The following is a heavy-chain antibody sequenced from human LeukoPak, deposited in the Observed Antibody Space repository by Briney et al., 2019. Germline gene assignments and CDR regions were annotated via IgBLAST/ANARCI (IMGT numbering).Heavy chain of an antibody. D-gene: IGHD6-19*01. J-gene: IGHJ5*02. CDR3: ARGSGYSSGWGNWFDP. V-gene: IGHV4-34*01. Sequence: PSETLSLTCAVYGGSFSGYYWSWIRQPPGKGLEWIGEINHSGSTNYNPSLKSRVTISVDTSKNQFSLKLSSVTAADTAVYYCARGSGYSSGWGNWFDPWGQGTLVTVSS. CDR2: INHSGST. CDR1: GGSFSGYY.